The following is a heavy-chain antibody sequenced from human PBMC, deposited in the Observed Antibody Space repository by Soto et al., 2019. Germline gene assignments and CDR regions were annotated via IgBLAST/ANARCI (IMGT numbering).Heavy chain of an antibody. D-gene: IGHD3-3*01. J-gene: IGHJ5*02. CDR1: GFTFSSYS. CDR3: ARDPIQRITIFGVVTPPVGWFDP. V-gene: IGHV3-48*01. Sequence: GGSLRLSCAASGFTFSSYSMNWVRQAPGKGLEWVSYISSSSTKYYADSVKGRFTISRENAKNSLYLQMNSLRAEDKAVYYCARDPIQRITIFGVVTPPVGWFDPWGQGTLVTVSS. CDR2: ISSSSTK.